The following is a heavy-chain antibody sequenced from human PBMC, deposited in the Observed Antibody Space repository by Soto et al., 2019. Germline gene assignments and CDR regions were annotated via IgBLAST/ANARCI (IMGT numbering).Heavy chain of an antibody. J-gene: IGHJ4*02. Sequence: QVQLVQSGPDVKKPGASVNVSCKTSGYTFVSYAIAWVRQAPGQGLERIGWISTYNGDTKYAQKFQGRVTLTTDTSTSTAYMEVRSLKSDDTAVYYCARAPTFGDYVQGPDYWGQGTLVTVSS. CDR2: ISTYNGDT. V-gene: IGHV1-18*01. CDR1: GYTFVSYA. D-gene: IGHD4-17*01. CDR3: ARAPTFGDYVQGPDY.